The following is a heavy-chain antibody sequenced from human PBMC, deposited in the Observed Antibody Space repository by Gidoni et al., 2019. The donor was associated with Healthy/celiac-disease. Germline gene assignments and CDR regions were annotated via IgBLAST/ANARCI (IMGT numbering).Heavy chain of an antibody. V-gene: IGHV1-2*02. Sequence: QMQLVQSGAEVKKPGASVTVSCKAAGSTFTGYYMHWVRQAPGQALEWMGWTNPNSGGTNYAQKFQGRVTMTRDTSISTAYMELSRLRSDDTAVYYCARDRDVDIVATGYYWGQGTLVTVSS. D-gene: IGHD5-12*01. CDR3: ARDRDVDIVATGYY. CDR2: TNPNSGGT. CDR1: GSTFTGYY. J-gene: IGHJ4*02.